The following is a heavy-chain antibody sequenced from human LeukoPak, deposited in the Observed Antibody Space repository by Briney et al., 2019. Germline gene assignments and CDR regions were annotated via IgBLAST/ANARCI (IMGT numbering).Heavy chain of an antibody. CDR1: GFSFRNYG. J-gene: IGHJ4*02. V-gene: IGHV3-30*18. D-gene: IGHD3-9*01. CDR2: ISFDGSIE. CDR3: AKFNDILTGYFDY. Sequence: QPGGSLRLSCAASGFSFRNYGMHWVRQSPGKGLEWVAVISFDGSIEYYADSVKGRFTISRDNSKNTLYLQMNSLRAEDTAVYFCAKFNDILTGYFDYWGQGTLVTVSS.